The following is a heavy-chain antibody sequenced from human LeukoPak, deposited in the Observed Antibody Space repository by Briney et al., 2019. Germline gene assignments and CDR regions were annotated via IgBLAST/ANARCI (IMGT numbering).Heavy chain of an antibody. J-gene: IGHJ4*02. V-gene: IGHV4-34*01. CDR2: INHSGST. Sequence: SETLSLTCAVYGGSFSGYHWSWIRQPPGKGLEWIGEINHSGSTNYNPSLKSRVTISVDTSKSQFSLKLSSVTAADTAVYYCARVGYFDWLLFDYWGQGTLVTVSS. CDR1: GGSFSGYH. D-gene: IGHD3-9*01. CDR3: ARVGYFDWLLFDY.